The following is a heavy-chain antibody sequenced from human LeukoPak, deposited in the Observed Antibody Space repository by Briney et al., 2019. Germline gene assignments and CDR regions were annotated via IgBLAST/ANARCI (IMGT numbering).Heavy chain of an antibody. CDR2: INPSGGST. D-gene: IGHD1-26*01. CDR1: GYTFTSYY. Sequence: ASVKVSCKASGYTFTSYYMHWVRQAPGQGLEWMGIINPSGGSTSYAQKFQGRVTMTRDTSTSTVYTELSSLRSEDTAVYYCARGEVIVGATNALDYWGQGTLVTVSS. CDR3: ARGEVIVGATNALDY. J-gene: IGHJ4*02. V-gene: IGHV1-46*01.